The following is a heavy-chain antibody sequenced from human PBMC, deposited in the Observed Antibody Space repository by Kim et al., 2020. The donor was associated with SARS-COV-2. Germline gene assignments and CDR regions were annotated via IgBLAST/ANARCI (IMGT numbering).Heavy chain of an antibody. Sequence: SETLSLTCSVSGGSITSTHWWTWVRQSPGKGLEWIGEMYHNGRTNYNPSLKTRVIISLDKSTNQFFLKLTSVTAADTAVYFCARNIGDYHFYNDYWGQGILVSVSS. CDR2: MYHNGRT. CDR1: GGSITSTHW. D-gene: IGHD4-17*01. V-gene: IGHV4-4*02. CDR3: ARNIGDYHFYNDY. J-gene: IGHJ4*02.